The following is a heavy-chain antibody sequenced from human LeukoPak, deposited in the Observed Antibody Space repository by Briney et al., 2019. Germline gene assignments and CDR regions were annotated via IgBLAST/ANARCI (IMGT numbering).Heavy chain of an antibody. CDR2: IYDSGRT. CDR1: GGSINSYY. V-gene: IGHV4-59*01. Sequence: SETLSLTCTVSGGSINSYYWSWIRQPPGKGLEWIGYIYDSGRTNYNPSLKSRVTISKDTSKNQFSLKLSSVTAADTAVYYCARDRLGGYSYVYWGQGSLVTVSS. CDR3: ARDRLGGYSYVY. J-gene: IGHJ4*02. D-gene: IGHD5-12*01.